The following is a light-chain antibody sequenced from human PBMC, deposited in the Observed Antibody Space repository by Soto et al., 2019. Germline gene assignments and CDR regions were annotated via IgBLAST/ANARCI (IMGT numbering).Light chain of an antibody. V-gene: IGLV3-1*01. CDR2: QDS. J-gene: IGLJ2*01. CDR3: QAWESSTAVV. Sequence: SYELTQPPSVSVSPGQTASITCSGDKWGDNYASWYQQKPGQSPVLVIYQDSKRPSGIPERFSGSNSGNTATLTICGIQAMDEADYYCQAWESSTAVVFGGGTKLTVL. CDR1: KWGDNY.